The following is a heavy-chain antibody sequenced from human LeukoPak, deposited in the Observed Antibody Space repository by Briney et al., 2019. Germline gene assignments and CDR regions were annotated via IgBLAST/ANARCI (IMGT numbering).Heavy chain of an antibody. CDR3: ARGGSSWTYYFDY. CDR2: IYTSGST. Sequence: SQTLSLTCTVSGGSISSGSYYWSWIRQPAGKGLEWIGRIYTSGSTNYNPSLKSRVTMSVDTSKNQFSLKLSSVTAADTAVYYCARGGSSWTYYFDYWGQGTLVTVSS. J-gene: IGHJ4*02. CDR1: GGSISSGSYY. D-gene: IGHD6-13*01. V-gene: IGHV4-61*02.